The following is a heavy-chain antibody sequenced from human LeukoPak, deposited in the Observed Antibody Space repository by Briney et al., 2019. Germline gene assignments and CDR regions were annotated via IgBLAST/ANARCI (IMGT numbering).Heavy chain of an antibody. Sequence: GGSLRLSCAASGFTFSSYAMSWVRQAPGKGLEWVSAISGSGGSTYYADSVKGRFTISRDNSKNTLYLQMNSLRAEDTAVYYCATDPPGQAIPESWKDDYSKYVDYWGQGALVTVSS. CDR3: ATDPPGQAIPESWKDDYSKYVDY. CDR2: ISGSGGST. CDR1: GFTFSSYA. J-gene: IGHJ4*02. D-gene: IGHD4-11*01. V-gene: IGHV3-23*01.